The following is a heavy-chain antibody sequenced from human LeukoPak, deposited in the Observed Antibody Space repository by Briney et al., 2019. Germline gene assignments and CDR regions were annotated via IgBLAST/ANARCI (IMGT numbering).Heavy chain of an antibody. V-gene: IGHV3-7*01. CDR2: IKQDGSEK. CDR3: AREENTAMVPALDY. J-gene: IGHJ4*02. Sequence: GGSLRLSCAASGFTFSSYWMSWVRQAPGKGLEWVANIKQDGSEKYYVDSVKGRFTISRDNAKNSLYLQMNSLRAEDTAVYYCAREENTAMVPALDYWGQGTLVTVSS. CDR1: GFTFSSYW. D-gene: IGHD5-18*01.